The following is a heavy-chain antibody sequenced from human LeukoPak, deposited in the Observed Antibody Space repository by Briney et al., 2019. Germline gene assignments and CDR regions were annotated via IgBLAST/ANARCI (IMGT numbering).Heavy chain of an antibody. CDR1: GGSFSGYY. Sequence: SETLSLTCAVYGGSFSGYYWSWTRQPPGKGLEWIGEINHSGSTNYNPSLKSRVTISVDTSKNQFSLKLSSVTAADTAVYYCASKLVVVSANPRAPRRGYFDYWGQGTLVTVSS. D-gene: IGHD2-15*01. V-gene: IGHV4-34*01. J-gene: IGHJ4*02. CDR2: INHSGST. CDR3: ASKLVVVSANPRAPRRGYFDY.